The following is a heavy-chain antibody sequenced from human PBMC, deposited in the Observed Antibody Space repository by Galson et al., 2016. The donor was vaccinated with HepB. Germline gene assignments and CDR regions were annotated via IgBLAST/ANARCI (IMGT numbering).Heavy chain of an antibody. V-gene: IGHV4-31*03. CDR2: IYYSGST. Sequence: TLSLTCTVSGDSISTGYYWNWIRQHPGKGLEWIGYIYYSGSTYFNPSLRGRLTISVDTSKTQFSLNVTSVTAADTAVYFCARGEEVLWFRPHGHYFDYWGQGILVTISS. J-gene: IGHJ4*02. CDR3: ARGEEVLWFRPHGHYFDY. CDR1: GDSISTGYY. D-gene: IGHD2-21*01.